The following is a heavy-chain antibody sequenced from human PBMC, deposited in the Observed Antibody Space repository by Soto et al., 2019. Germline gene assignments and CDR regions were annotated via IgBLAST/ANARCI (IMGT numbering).Heavy chain of an antibody. V-gene: IGHV1-69*13. D-gene: IGHD3-3*01. J-gene: IGHJ5*02. CDR1: GGTLSSYA. CDR3: ARASVPGGLRFLDPFDP. CDR2: IIPIFGTA. Sequence: GASVKVSFKASGGTLSSYAISWVRQAPGQGLEWMGGIIPIFGTANYAQKFQGRVTITADESTSTAYMELSSLRSEDTAVYYCARASVPGGLRFLDPFDPWGQGTLVTVSS.